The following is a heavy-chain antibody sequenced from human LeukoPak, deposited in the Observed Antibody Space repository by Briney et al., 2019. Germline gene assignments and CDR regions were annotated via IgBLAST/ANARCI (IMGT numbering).Heavy chain of an antibody. Sequence: SETLSLTCAVHGGSFSGYYWSWIRQPPGKGLEWIGEINHSGSTNYNPSLKSRVTISVDTSKNQFSLKLSSVTAADTAVYYCARVRPTGRGVFDPWGQGTLVTVSS. D-gene: IGHD3-16*01. J-gene: IGHJ5*02. CDR2: INHSGST. CDR3: ARVRPTGRGVFDP. V-gene: IGHV4-34*01. CDR1: GGSFSGYY.